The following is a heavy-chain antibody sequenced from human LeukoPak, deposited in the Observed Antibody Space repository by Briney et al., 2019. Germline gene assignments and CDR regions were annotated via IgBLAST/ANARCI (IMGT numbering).Heavy chain of an antibody. CDR1: GFIFSSYW. D-gene: IGHD3-10*02. J-gene: IGHJ6*04. CDR3: AELGITMIGGV. CDR2: IKEDGSEK. Sequence: GGSLRLSCAASGFIFSSYWMAWVRQAPGKGLEWVANIKEDGSEKNYVDSVKGRFTISRDNAKNSLYLQMNSLRAEDTAVYYCAELGITMIGGVWGKGTTVTISS. V-gene: IGHV3-7*01.